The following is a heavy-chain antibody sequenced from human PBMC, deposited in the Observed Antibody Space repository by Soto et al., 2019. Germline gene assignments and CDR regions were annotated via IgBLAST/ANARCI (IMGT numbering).Heavy chain of an antibody. CDR1: GYTFTSFG. CDR2: ISTYNGTT. CDR3: ARAGLVVGATMHFHH. Sequence: QVQLVQSGAEVKKPGASVKVSCKASGYTFTSFGISWVRQAPGQGLEWMGWISTYNGTTNHAQKLQGRVTMTIDTSTSTDYMELRSLRSDDTAVYYCARAGLVVGATMHFHHWGQGTLVIFSS. D-gene: IGHD1-26*01. V-gene: IGHV1-18*04. J-gene: IGHJ1*01.